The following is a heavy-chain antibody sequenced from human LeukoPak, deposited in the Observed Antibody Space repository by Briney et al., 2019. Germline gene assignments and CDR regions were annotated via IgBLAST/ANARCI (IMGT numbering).Heavy chain of an antibody. Sequence: GGSLRLSCAASGFTVSSNYMSWVRQAPGKGLEWVSVIYSGGSTYYADSVKGRFTISRDNSKNTLYLQMNSLRAEDTAVYYCARGYDILTGNDYWGQGTLVTVSS. CDR1: GFTVSSNY. V-gene: IGHV3-66*01. J-gene: IGHJ4*02. CDR3: ARGYDILTGNDY. CDR2: IYSGGST. D-gene: IGHD3-9*01.